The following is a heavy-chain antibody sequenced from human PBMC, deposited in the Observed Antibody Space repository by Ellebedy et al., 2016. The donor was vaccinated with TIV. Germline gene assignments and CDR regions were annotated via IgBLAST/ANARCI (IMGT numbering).Heavy chain of an antibody. V-gene: IGHV4-59*01. CDR2: IHHSGST. CDR1: GDSISSSF. Sequence: SETLSLTCTVSGDSISSSFWSWIRQPPGKGLEWIGYIHHSGSTNYNPSLKSRLTMSTDTSKNQFSLKLNSVTAADTAVYYCARTHFYETSGFYVDAFDIWGQGTLVTVSS. J-gene: IGHJ3*02. CDR3: ARTHFYETSGFYVDAFDI. D-gene: IGHD3-22*01.